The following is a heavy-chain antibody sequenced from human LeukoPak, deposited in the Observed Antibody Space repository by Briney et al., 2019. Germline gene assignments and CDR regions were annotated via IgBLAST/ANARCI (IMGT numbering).Heavy chain of an antibody. CDR1: GFTFSSYS. CDR2: ISSSSSYI. Sequence: GGSLRLSCAASGFTFSSYSMNWVRQAPGKGLEWVSSISSSSSYIYYADSVKGRFTISRDNSKNTLYLQMNSLRAEDTAVYYCAHIVVVTAIPDTDAFDIWGQGTMVTVSS. J-gene: IGHJ3*02. D-gene: IGHD2-21*02. V-gene: IGHV3-21*01. CDR3: AHIVVVTAIPDTDAFDI.